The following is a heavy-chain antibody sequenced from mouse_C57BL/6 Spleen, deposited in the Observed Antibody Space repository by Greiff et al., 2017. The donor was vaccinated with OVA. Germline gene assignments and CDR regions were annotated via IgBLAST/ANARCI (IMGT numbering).Heavy chain of an antibody. CDR2: IRSKSNNYAT. J-gene: IGHJ4*01. D-gene: IGHD1-1*01. CDR1: GFSFNTYA. Sequence: EVQRVESGGGLVQPKGSLKLSCAASGFSFNTYAMNWVRQAPGKGLEWVARIRSKSNNYATYYADSEKDRFTISRDDSESVLYLQMNNLKTEATAMYYCVGLGYYGSSSDYAMDYWGQGTTVTVSS. CDR3: VGLGYYGSSSDYAMDY. V-gene: IGHV10-1*01.